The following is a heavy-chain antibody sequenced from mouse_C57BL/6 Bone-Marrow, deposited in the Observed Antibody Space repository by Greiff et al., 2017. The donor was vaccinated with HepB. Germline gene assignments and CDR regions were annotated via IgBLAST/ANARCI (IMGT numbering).Heavy chain of an antibody. CDR2: IYPRSGNT. CDR1: GYTFTSYG. J-gene: IGHJ1*03. Sequence: VQLQQSGAELARPGASVKLSCKASGYTFTSYGISWVKQRTGQGLEWIGEIYPRSGNTYYNEKFKGKATLTADKSSSTAYMELRSLTSEDSAVYFCARGGFITTVVATDWYFDVWGTGTTVTVSS. V-gene: IGHV1-81*01. CDR3: ARGGFITTVVATDWYFDV. D-gene: IGHD1-1*01.